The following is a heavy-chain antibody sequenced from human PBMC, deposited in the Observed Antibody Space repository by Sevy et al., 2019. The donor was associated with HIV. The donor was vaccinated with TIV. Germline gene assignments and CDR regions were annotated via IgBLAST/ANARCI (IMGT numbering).Heavy chain of an antibody. CDR1: GYTFTGYY. J-gene: IGHJ6*02. CDR3: ARGRVEDIVVVPAAKLRGYYYGMDV. Sequence: ASVKVSCKASGYTFTGYYMHWVRQAPGQGLEWMGRINPNSGGTNYAQKFQGRVTMTRDTSISTAYMELSRLSSDDTAVYYCARGRVEDIVVVPAAKLRGYYYGMDVWGQGTTVTVSS. V-gene: IGHV1-2*06. CDR2: INPNSGGT. D-gene: IGHD2-2*01.